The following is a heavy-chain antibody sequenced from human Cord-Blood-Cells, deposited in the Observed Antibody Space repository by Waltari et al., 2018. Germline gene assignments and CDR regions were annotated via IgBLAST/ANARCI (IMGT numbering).Heavy chain of an antibody. J-gene: IGHJ4*02. CDR2: ISGSGGST. Sequence: EVQLLESGGGLVQPGGSLRLSCAASGFTFSSYAMSWVRQAPGKGLEWVSAISGSGGSTYYADSVKGRFTIPRENSKNPLYLQMNSLRAEDTAVYYCAKDRDWGGSYFDYWGQGTLVTVSS. V-gene: IGHV3-23*01. D-gene: IGHD1-26*01. CDR1: GFTFSSYA. CDR3: AKDRDWGGSYFDY.